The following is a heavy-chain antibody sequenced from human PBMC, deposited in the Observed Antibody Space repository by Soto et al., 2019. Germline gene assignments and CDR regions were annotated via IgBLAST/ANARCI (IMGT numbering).Heavy chain of an antibody. V-gene: IGHV1-69*13. D-gene: IGHD3-3*01. CDR3: ATGVIWIGYFTVDS. J-gene: IGHJ4*02. CDR2: FIPVYRTL. Sequence: SVKVSCKASGGSFGNSAINWVRQTPGQGLEWLGGFIPVYRTLNYAQKFQGRVTITADESTGTAYMTLSSLASDDTAVYYCATGVIWIGYFTVDSWGQGTRVTV. CDR1: GGSFGNSA.